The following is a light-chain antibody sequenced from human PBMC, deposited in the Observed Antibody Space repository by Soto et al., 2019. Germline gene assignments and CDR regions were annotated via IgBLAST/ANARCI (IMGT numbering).Light chain of an antibody. CDR2: WAS. V-gene: IGKV4-1*01. J-gene: IGKJ3*01. Sequence: DIVMTQSPDSLAVSLGERATINCKSSPSILSSSNNKNYLAWYQQKPGQPPRLLIYWASTRESGVPDRFSGSGSGTDFTLTISSLQAEDVAVYYCHQYYSSPFTFGPGTKVDIK. CDR3: HQYYSSPFT. CDR1: PSILSSSNNKNY.